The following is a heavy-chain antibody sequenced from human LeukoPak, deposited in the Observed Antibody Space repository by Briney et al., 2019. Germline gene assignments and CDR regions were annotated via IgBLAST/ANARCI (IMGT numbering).Heavy chain of an antibody. CDR1: GYTFTSYG. J-gene: IGHJ6*03. Sequence: GASVKVSCKASGYTFTSYGISWVRQAPGQGLEWMGWISAYNGNTNYAQKLQGRVTMTTDTSTSTAYMELRSLRSEDTAVYYCARERIAAAGTYYYMDVWGKGTTVTVSS. D-gene: IGHD6-13*01. CDR2: ISAYNGNT. CDR3: ARERIAAAGTYYYMDV. V-gene: IGHV1-18*01.